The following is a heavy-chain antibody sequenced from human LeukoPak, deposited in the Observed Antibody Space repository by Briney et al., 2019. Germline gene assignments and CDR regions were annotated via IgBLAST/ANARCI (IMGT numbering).Heavy chain of an antibody. CDR2: IYYSGST. J-gene: IGHJ4*02. CDR3: ARPNAVAGTSFEDY. Sequence: SETLSLTCTVSGGSISSSSYYWGWIRQPPGKGLEWIGSIYYSGSTYYNPSLKSRVTISVDTSKNQFSLKLSSVTAADTAVYYCARPNAVAGTSFEDYWGQGTLVTVSS. V-gene: IGHV4-39*07. CDR1: GGSISSSSYY. D-gene: IGHD6-19*01.